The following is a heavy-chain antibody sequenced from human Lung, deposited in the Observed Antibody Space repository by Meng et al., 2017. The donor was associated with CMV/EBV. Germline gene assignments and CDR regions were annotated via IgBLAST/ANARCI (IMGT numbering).Heavy chain of an antibody. D-gene: IGHD3-22*01. CDR3: VREGYESSGHHPGY. Sequence: CAASGFIVSSDSMSWARLAAGKGLEWVSLVSSGGSTYYADSVKGRFTISRDNSKNTLYLQMNSLRAEDTAVYYCVREGYESSGHHPGYWGQGTLVTVSS. CDR1: GFIVSSDS. CDR2: VSSGGST. V-gene: IGHV3-53*01. J-gene: IGHJ4*02.